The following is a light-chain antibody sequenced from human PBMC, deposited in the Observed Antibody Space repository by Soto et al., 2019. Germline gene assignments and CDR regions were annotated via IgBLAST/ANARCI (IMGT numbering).Light chain of an antibody. CDR1: QSVNSY. V-gene: IGKV3-20*01. Sequence: EIVLTQSPGTLSLSPGERATLSCRASQSVNSYLAWYQQKPGQAPRLLIYGASSRATGIPDRFSGSGSGTDFTLNISRLESEDFAVYYCQKYGDSRAFGQGTKVEIK. J-gene: IGKJ1*01. CDR2: GAS. CDR3: QKYGDSRA.